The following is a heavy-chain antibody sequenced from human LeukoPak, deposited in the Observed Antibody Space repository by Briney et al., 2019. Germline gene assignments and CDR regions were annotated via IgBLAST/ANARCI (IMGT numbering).Heavy chain of an antibody. CDR3: TIDLMTGFSSGWHFAY. CDR1: GLTFKNFA. J-gene: IGHJ4*02. V-gene: IGHV3-23*01. Sequence: GGSLRLSCAASGLTFKNFAMSWVRQAPGKGLEWLAVSSGDEDSIHYAASVRGHFVISTDNSENTSYLHMNSLRAEDTAVYYCTIDLMTGFSSGWHFAYWGQGTLVTVSS. CDR2: SSGDEDSI. D-gene: IGHD6-19*01.